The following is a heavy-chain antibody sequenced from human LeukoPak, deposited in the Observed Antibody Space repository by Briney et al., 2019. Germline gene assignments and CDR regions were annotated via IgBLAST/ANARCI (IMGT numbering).Heavy chain of an antibody. V-gene: IGHV3-33*01. D-gene: IGHD4-17*01. CDR2: IWYDGSRK. CDR3: ARGGLMTTATTY. Sequence: PGGSLRLSCAASGFTFNTYAMHWVRQAPGEGLEWMAVIWYDGSRKEYADSVKGRFTVSRDNSKNTLDMQMNSLRAEDTALYYCARGGLMTTATTYWGQGTLVTVSS. CDR1: GFTFNTYA. J-gene: IGHJ4*02.